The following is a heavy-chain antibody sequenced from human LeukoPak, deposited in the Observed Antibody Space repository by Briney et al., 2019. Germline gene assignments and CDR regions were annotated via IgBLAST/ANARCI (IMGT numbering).Heavy chain of an antibody. J-gene: IGHJ3*02. CDR3: ARDQGYSYGYDAFDI. Sequence: ASVKVSCKASGYTFTGYYMHWVRQAPGQGLEWMGWINPNSGGTNHAQKFQGRVTMTRDTSISTAYMELSRLRSDDTAVYYCARDQGYSYGYDAFDIWGQGTMVAVSS. D-gene: IGHD5-18*01. CDR2: INPNSGGT. CDR1: GYTFTGYY. V-gene: IGHV1-2*02.